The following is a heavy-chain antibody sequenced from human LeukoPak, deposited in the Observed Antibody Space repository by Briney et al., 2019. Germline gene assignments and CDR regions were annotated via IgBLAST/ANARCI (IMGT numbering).Heavy chain of an antibody. J-gene: IGHJ4*02. V-gene: IGHV1-8*01. D-gene: IGHD2-2*01. CDR2: MNPNSGNT. CDR1: GCTFTSYD. Sequence: ASVKVSCKASGCTFTSYDINWVRQATGQGLEWMGWMNPNSGNTGYAQKFQGRVTMTRNTSISTAYMELSSLRSEDTAVYYCARIGLYCSSTSCYSGDYWGQGTLVTVSS. CDR3: ARIGLYCSSTSCYSGDY.